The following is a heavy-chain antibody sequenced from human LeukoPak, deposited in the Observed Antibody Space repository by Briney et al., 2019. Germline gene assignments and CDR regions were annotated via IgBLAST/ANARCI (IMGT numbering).Heavy chain of an antibody. D-gene: IGHD3-3*01. CDR1: GFTFSSYA. J-gene: IGHJ6*02. CDR2: ISYDGSNK. CDR3: AKDLYDFWSGYYFRSYYYYGMDV. V-gene: IGHV3-30-3*01. Sequence: PGGSLRLSCAASGFTFSSYAMHWVRQAPGKGLEWVAVISYDGSNKYYADSVKGRFTISRDNSKNTLYLQMNSLRAEDTAVYYCAKDLYDFWSGYYFRSYYYYGMDVWGQGTTVTVSS.